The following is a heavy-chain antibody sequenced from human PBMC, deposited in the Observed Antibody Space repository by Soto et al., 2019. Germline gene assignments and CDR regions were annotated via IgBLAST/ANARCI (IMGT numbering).Heavy chain of an antibody. Sequence: ASVKVSCKASGYTFTSYGISWVRQAPGQGLEWMGWISAYNGNTNYAQKLQGRVTMTADTSTSTAYMELRSLRSDDTAVYYCARDEVVAARPWWRNWLDPWGQGTLVTVSS. CDR3: ARDEVVAARPWWRNWLDP. J-gene: IGHJ5*02. CDR2: ISAYNGNT. D-gene: IGHD6-6*01. CDR1: GYTFTSYG. V-gene: IGHV1-18*01.